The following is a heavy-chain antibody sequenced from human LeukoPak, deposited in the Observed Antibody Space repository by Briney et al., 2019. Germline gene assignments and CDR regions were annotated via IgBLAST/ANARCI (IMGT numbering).Heavy chain of an antibody. D-gene: IGHD6-19*01. CDR2: ISYDGSNK. CDR1: GYTFSSYA. CDR3: ARDPGFMEQWLVDAFDI. J-gene: IGHJ3*02. Sequence: GGSLRLSCAASGYTFSSYAMHWVRQAPGKGLEWVAVISYDGSNKYYADSVKGRFTISRDNSKNTLYLQMNSLRAEDTAVYYCARDPGFMEQWLVDAFDIWGQGTMVTVSS. V-gene: IGHV3-30-3*01.